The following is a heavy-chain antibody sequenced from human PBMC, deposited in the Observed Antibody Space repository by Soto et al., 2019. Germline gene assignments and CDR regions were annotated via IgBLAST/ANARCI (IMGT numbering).Heavy chain of an antibody. V-gene: IGHV2-5*01. J-gene: IGHJ6*02. Sequence: VSGPTLGNPTQTLTLTCTFSGFSLSTSGVGVGWIRQPPGKALEWLALIYWNDDKRYSPSLKSRLTITKDTSKNKVVLTMTNMDPVDTATYHCEHSWELLYGIDVWGQGTTVPVSS. CDR3: EHSWELLYGIDV. CDR1: GFSLSTSGVG. D-gene: IGHD1-26*01. CDR2: IYWNDDK.